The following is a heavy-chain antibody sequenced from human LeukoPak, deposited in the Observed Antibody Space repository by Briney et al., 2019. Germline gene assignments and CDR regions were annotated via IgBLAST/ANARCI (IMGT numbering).Heavy chain of an antibody. J-gene: IGHJ4*02. CDR3: ARNFPGYYYDSSGYYNAAYFDY. Sequence: SETLSLTCAVYGGSFSGYYWSWIRQPPGKGLDWIGEINHSGSPNYNPSLKSRVTISVDTSKNQFSLKLSSVTAADTAVYYCARNFPGYYYDSSGYYNAAYFDYWGQGTLVTVSS. D-gene: IGHD3-22*01. V-gene: IGHV4-34*01. CDR1: GGSFSGYY. CDR2: INHSGSP.